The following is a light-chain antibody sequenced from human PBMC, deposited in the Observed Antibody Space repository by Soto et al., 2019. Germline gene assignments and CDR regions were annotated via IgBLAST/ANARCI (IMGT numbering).Light chain of an antibody. J-gene: IGKJ2*01. V-gene: IGKV3-20*01. CDR1: QSVTSSY. CDR2: GAS. CDR3: QQYGSSPLYT. Sequence: ENVLTQSPGTLSLSPGERATLSCRASQSVTSSYLAWYQQKPGQASRLLIYGASSRATGIPDRFSGSGSGTDFTLTISRLEPEDFAVYYCQQYGSSPLYTFGQGTKLEIK.